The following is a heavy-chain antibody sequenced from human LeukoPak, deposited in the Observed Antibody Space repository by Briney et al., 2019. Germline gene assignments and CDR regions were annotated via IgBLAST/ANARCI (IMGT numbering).Heavy chain of an antibody. CDR2: INPSGGST. CDR3: ARAGIAASHYYYMDV. CDR1: GYIFSNYY. D-gene: IGHD6-13*01. Sequence: GASVKVSCKASGYIFSNYYMHWVRQAHGQGLEWRGMINPSGGSTTYAPQFQDRVTMTRDMSTNTVYMELSSLRSEDTAVYYCARAGIAASHYYYMDVWGKGTTVTISS. V-gene: IGHV1-46*01. J-gene: IGHJ6*03.